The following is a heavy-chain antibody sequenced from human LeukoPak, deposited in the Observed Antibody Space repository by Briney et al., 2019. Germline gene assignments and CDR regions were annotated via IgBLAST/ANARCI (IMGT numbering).Heavy chain of an antibody. Sequence: GASVKVSCKASGYTFTSYDINWVRQATGQGLEWMGRIIPILGIANYAQKFQGRVTITADKSTSTAYMELSSLRSEDTAVYYCARGPVGGVYWGQGTLVTVSS. D-gene: IGHD2-8*02. CDR3: ARGPVGGVY. J-gene: IGHJ4*02. V-gene: IGHV1-69*04. CDR2: IIPILGIA. CDR1: GYTFTSYD.